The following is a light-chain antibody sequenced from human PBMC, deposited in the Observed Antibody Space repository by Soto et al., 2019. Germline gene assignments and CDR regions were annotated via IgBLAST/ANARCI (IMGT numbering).Light chain of an antibody. CDR1: QTISSW. Sequence: IQMTQSPSTLSGSVGDRVTITVRALQTISSWLAWYQQKPGKAHKLLIYKASTLKSGVPSRFSGSGSGTEFTLTISRLQPDDFATYSCQHYNSYSEAFGQGTKVDIK. CDR2: KAS. V-gene: IGKV1-5*03. J-gene: IGKJ1*01. CDR3: QHYNSYSEA.